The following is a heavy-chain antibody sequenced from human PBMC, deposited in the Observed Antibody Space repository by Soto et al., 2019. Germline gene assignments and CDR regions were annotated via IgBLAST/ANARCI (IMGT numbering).Heavy chain of an antibody. D-gene: IGHD2-15*01. CDR2: IIPILGIA. Sequence: QVQLVQSGAEVKKPGSSVKVSCKASGGTFISSTISWVRQAPGRGLEWMGRIIPILGIANYAQKFQGRVTITEVKSTSTAYMELGSLRSEDRAVYYCARWDGNCSGGSCYFFWGQGTLVTVSS. V-gene: IGHV1-69*02. J-gene: IGHJ4*02. CDR3: ARWDGNCSGGSCYFF. CDR1: GGTFISST.